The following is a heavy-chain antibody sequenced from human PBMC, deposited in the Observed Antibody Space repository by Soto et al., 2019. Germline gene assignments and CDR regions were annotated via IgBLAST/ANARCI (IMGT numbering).Heavy chain of an antibody. CDR3: AKKYGDSSYYFDY. CDR1: GFTFSSYA. D-gene: IGHD4-17*01. CDR2: IRGSGGST. J-gene: IGHJ4*02. Sequence: GGSLRLSCAASGFTFSSYAMSWVRQAPGKGLEWVSGIRGSGGSTYYADSVKGRFTISRDNSKNTLYLQMNSLRADDTAVYYCAKKYGDSSYYFDYWGQGTLVTVSS. V-gene: IGHV3-23*01.